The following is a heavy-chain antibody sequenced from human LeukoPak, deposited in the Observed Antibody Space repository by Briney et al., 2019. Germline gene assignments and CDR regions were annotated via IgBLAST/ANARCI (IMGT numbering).Heavy chain of an antibody. J-gene: IGHJ5*02. CDR1: GGSISSSTFY. D-gene: IGHD3-9*01. CDR3: ARELRYFDWLSYNNWFDP. CDR2: LYYSGST. Sequence: SETLSLTCTVSGGSISSSTFYWGWIRQPPGKGLEWIGSLYYSGSTYYNPSLKSRVTISVDTSKNQFSLKLSSVTAADTAVYYCARELRYFDWLSYNNWFDPWGQGTLVTVSS. V-gene: IGHV4-39*02.